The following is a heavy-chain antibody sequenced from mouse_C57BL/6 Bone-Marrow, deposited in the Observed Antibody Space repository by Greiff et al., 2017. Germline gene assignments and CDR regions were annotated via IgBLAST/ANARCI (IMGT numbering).Heavy chain of an antibody. Sequence: QVQLKESGPELVKPGASVKISCKASGYAFSSSWMNWVKQTPGKGLEWIGRINPGDGDTNYNGKFKGKATLTADKSSSTAYMQLSSLTSEDSAVYFCARGLLRGFAYWGQGTLVTVSA. J-gene: IGHJ3*01. CDR2: INPGDGDT. CDR1: GYAFSSSW. V-gene: IGHV1-82*01. D-gene: IGHD2-3*01. CDR3: ARGLLRGFAY.